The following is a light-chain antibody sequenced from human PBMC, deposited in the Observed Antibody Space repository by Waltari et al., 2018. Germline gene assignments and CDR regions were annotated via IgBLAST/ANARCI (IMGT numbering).Light chain of an antibody. V-gene: IGLV2-23*03. J-gene: IGLJ1*01. CDR3: CSYAGGSTFV. CDR1: RRDVGGYNL. Sequence: QSALTQPASVSGSPGQSITISCTGTRRDVGGYNLVSWYQQHPNKAPKLIIYEGVKRPLGVSNRFSGSKSGNTASLTISGLQAEDEADYYCCSYAGGSTFVFGTGTEVTVL. CDR2: EGV.